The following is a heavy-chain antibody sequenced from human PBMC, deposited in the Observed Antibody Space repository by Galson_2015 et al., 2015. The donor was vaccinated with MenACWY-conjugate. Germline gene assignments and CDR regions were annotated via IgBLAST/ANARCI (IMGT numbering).Heavy chain of an antibody. J-gene: IGHJ4*02. V-gene: IGHV3-49*03. CDR2: IRSKAYGGAP. D-gene: IGHD2-2*01. CDR1: GFTFGDYL. Sequence: SLRLSCAASGFTFGDYLMSWFRQAPGKGLEWVSFIRSKAYGGAPEYAESVKGRFTISRDDSQSIAYLQMNNLKTEDTAVYYCARGDHRYCSRTNCPFDNWGRGTLVTVSS. CDR3: ARGDHRYCSRTNCPFDN.